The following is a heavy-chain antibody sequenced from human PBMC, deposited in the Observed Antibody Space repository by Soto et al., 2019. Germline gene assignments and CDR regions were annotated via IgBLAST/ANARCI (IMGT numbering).Heavy chain of an antibody. Sequence: GGAPRVSCAAAGVIVSDDDLSWVRQAPGEGLEGVSTLYASGNAYYGDSVKGRFTISRDNSENTLYLQMNSLRAEDTAVYYCAKDIAYYYDSSGYDPSHFDYWGQGTLVTVSS. CDR2: LYASGNA. CDR3: AKDIAYYYDSSGYDPSHFDY. J-gene: IGHJ4*02. D-gene: IGHD3-22*01. CDR1: GVIVSDDD. V-gene: IGHV3-53*01.